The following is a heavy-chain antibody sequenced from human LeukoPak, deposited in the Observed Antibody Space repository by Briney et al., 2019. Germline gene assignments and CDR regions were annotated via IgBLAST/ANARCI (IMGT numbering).Heavy chain of an antibody. CDR2: ISYDGSNK. V-gene: IGHV3-30*03. CDR1: GFTFSSYG. Sequence: GRSLRLSCAASGFTFSSYGMHWVRQAPGKGLEWVAVISYDGSNKYYADSVKGRFTISRDNSKNTLYLQMNSLRAEDTAVYYCARGYDISDYWGQGTVVTVSS. D-gene: IGHD3-9*01. CDR3: ARGYDISDY. J-gene: IGHJ4*02.